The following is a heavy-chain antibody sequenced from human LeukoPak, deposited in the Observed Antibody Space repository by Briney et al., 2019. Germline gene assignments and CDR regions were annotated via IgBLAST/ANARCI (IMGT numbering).Heavy chain of an antibody. CDR3: AKSAPYNWFDP. CDR2: INPNSVGT. CDR1: GYTFTGYY. V-gene: IGHV1-2*02. Sequence: ASVKVSCKASGYTFTGYYMHWVRQAPGQGLEWMGWINPNSVGTNYAQKFQGRVTTTKDTTISSAYSELSRLRSDDTAVYYCAKSAPYNWFDPWGQGTLVTVSS. J-gene: IGHJ5*02.